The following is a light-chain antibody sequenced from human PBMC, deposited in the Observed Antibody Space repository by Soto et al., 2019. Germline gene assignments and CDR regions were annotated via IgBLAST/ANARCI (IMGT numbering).Light chain of an antibody. CDR2: DAS. V-gene: IGKV3-20*01. CDR1: QSVNNNF. Sequence: EIVWTQSPGTRSLSPGERATLSRRASQSVNNNFLAWYQQKPGQAPRLLIYDASNRATGIPNRFSDSRAETHFTLIISRLDTEDFGVYSCQQYVTSPRTFGGGPKVAI. CDR3: QQYVTSPRT. J-gene: IGKJ4*01.